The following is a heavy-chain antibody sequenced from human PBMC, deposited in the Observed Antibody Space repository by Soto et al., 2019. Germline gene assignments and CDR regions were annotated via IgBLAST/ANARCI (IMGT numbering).Heavy chain of an antibody. Sequence: QVQLQQWGAGLLKPSETLSLTCAVYDGSSNNYYWSWIRQPPGKGLEWIGEINHSGSTNNNASLRGRVTISEDTSKKQYSRELRFVTAADTAVYYCARGGLIRGVLYYWGQGTLVTVSS. J-gene: IGHJ4*02. CDR3: ARGGLIRGVLYY. V-gene: IGHV4-34*01. CDR1: DGSSNNYY. CDR2: INHSGST. D-gene: IGHD3-10*01.